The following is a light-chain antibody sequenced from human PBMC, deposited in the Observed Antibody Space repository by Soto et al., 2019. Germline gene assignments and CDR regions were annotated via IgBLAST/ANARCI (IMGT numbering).Light chain of an antibody. CDR2: TAS. CDR1: QSVSRNY. J-gene: IGKJ1*01. Sequence: EIVLTQSPGTLSLSPGEGATLSCRASQSVSRNYLAWYQQKPGQAPRLLIYTASRRATGIPDRFSGSGSGTDFTLTISRLEPEDFAVYYCQQYDTLPTFGQGTKVDIK. V-gene: IGKV3-20*01. CDR3: QQYDTLPT.